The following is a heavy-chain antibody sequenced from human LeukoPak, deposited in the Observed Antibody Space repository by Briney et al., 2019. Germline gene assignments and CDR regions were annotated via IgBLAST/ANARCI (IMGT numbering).Heavy chain of an antibody. D-gene: IGHD3-3*01. V-gene: IGHV4-34*01. CDR1: GGSFSGYY. CDR2: INHSGST. Sequence: SETLSLTCAVYGGSFSGYYWSWIRQPPGEGLEWIGEINHSGSTNYNPSLKSRVTISVDTSKNQFSLKLSSVTAADTAVYYCARDTYYDFWSGYYLHYFDYWGQGTLVTVSS. CDR3: ARDTYYDFWSGYYLHYFDY. J-gene: IGHJ4*02.